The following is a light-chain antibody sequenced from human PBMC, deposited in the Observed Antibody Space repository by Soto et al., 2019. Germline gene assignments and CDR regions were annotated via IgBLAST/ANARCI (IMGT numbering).Light chain of an antibody. CDR3: SSYRRTSSFV. V-gene: IGLV2-14*01. CDR1: SSDIGDYHY. CDR2: EVT. J-gene: IGLJ1*01. Sequence: QSALTQPASASGSPGQAITISCTGTSSDIGDYHYVSWYQQYPDLAPKLIIYEVTERPSGVSSRFSGSKSGNTASLTISGLRTEDEADYFCSSYRRTSSFVFGTGTKLPVL.